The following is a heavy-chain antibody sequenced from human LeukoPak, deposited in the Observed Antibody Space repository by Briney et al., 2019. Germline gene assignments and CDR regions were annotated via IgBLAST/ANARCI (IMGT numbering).Heavy chain of an antibody. CDR1: GFIFRSAW. CDR2: IKRKEGGTAT. CDR3: TTGQDTPPHDAY. D-gene: IGHD3-3*01. Sequence: KSGGSLRLSCAASGFIFRSAWMNWVRQATGKGLEWVGRIKRKEGGTATDYATAVTGRFTISRDDSRNTLYLRMNSLTTADTAVYFCTTGQDTPPHDAYWGQGTLVTVSS. V-gene: IGHV3-15*01. J-gene: IGHJ4*02.